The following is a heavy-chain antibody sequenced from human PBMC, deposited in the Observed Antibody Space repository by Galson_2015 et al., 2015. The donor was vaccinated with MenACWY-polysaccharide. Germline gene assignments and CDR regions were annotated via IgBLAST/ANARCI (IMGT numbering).Heavy chain of an antibody. Sequence: GKGLEWVSAIRSSGANTYYADSVKGRFTISRDNSKNTLYLQMNSLRAEDTAVYYCATNRGYGTFDHWGQGALVIVSS. J-gene: IGHJ4*02. V-gene: IGHV3-23*01. CDR2: IRSSGANT. CDR3: ATNRGYGTFDH. D-gene: IGHD5-18*01.